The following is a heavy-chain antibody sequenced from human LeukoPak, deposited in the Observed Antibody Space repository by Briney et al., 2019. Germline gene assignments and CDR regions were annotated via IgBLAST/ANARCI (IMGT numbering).Heavy chain of an antibody. CDR1: GFTFSSYA. Sequence: GGSLRLSCAASGFTFSSYAMSWVRQAPGKGLEWVSAISGSGTAIYSADSVKGRFTISRDNAKNLLYLQMNSLRAEDTAVYYCARTYYDILTAYNPYFDYWGQGILVTVSS. V-gene: IGHV3-21*01. J-gene: IGHJ4*02. CDR2: ISGSGTAI. CDR3: ARTYYDILTAYNPYFDY. D-gene: IGHD3-9*01.